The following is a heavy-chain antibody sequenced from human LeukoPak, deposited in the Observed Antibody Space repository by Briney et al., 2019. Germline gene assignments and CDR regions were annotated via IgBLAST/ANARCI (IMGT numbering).Heavy chain of an antibody. CDR2: ISYDGSNK. CDR3: ASRRITIFGVAPG. J-gene: IGHJ4*02. V-gene: IGHV3-30*04. Sequence: GRSLRLSCAASGFTFSSYAMHWVRQAPGKGLEWVAVISYDGSNKYYAGSVKGRFTISRDNSKNTLYLQMNSLRAEDTAVYYCASRRITIFGVAPGWGQGTLVTVSS. D-gene: IGHD3-3*01. CDR1: GFTFSSYA.